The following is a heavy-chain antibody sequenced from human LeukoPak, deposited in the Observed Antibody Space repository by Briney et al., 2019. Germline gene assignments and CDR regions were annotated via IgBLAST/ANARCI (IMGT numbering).Heavy chain of an antibody. Sequence: SETLSLTCTVSGASISSYYWSWIRQPPGKGLEWIGYIYYSGSTNYNPSLKSRVSISVDTSKNQFSLKVSSVTAADTAVYYCARTKYSSYYYYMDVWGKGTTVTVSS. CDR3: ARTKYSSYYYYMDV. CDR1: GASISSYY. CDR2: IYYSGST. D-gene: IGHD6-6*01. J-gene: IGHJ6*03. V-gene: IGHV4-59*01.